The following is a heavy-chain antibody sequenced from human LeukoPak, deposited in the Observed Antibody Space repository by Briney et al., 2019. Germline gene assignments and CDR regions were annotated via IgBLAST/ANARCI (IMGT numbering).Heavy chain of an antibody. D-gene: IGHD5-24*01. J-gene: IGHJ4*02. CDR3: ASNVEMATLYY. V-gene: IGHV3-21*01. CDR1: GFTFSSYA. Sequence: GGSLRLSCAASGFTFSSYAMHWVRQAPGKGLEWVSSISSSSSYIYYADSVKGRFTISRDNAKNSLYLQMNSLRAEDTAVYYCASNVEMATLYYWGQGTLVTVSS. CDR2: ISSSSSYI.